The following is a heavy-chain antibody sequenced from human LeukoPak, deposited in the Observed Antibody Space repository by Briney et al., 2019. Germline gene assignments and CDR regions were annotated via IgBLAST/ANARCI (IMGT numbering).Heavy chain of an antibody. CDR2: IYHSGST. Sequence: PSETLSLTCTVSGYSISSCYYWGWIRPPPGKGLEWIGIIYHSGSTYYNPSLKSRVTISVDTSKNQFSLKLSSVTAADTAVYYCAARGEWLRFVGSDYYYMDVWGKGTTVTVSS. CDR1: GYSISSCYY. J-gene: IGHJ6*03. D-gene: IGHD5-12*01. V-gene: IGHV4-38-2*02. CDR3: AARGEWLRFVGSDYYYMDV.